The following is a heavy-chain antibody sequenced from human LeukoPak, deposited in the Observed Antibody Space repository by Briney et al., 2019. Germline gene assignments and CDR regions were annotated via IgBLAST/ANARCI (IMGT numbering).Heavy chain of an antibody. Sequence: ASVKVSCKASGYTFTSYGISWVRQAPGQGLEWMGWISAYNGNTNYAQKLQGRVTMTTDTSTRTAYMELRSLRSDDTAVYYCARDGPAYYYDSSGYPPDYWGQGTLVTVSS. D-gene: IGHD3-22*01. V-gene: IGHV1-18*01. CDR2: ISAYNGNT. CDR3: ARDGPAYYYDSSGYPPDY. J-gene: IGHJ4*02. CDR1: GYTFTSYG.